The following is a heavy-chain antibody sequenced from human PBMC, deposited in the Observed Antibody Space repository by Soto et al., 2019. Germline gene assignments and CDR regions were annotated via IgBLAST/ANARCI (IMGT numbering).Heavy chain of an antibody. CDR1: GGSISSGGYY. CDR2: IYDSGIT. V-gene: IGHV4-31*03. J-gene: IGHJ3*02. CDR3: ARFGVYCSGGSCYQDAFDI. Sequence: QVQLQESSPGLVKPSQTLSLTCTVSGGSISSGGYYWSWIRQHPVKGMDWMGYIYDSGITYYNPSLKSRVTISVDTSKNQFSLKLSSVTAADTAVYDCARFGVYCSGGSCYQDAFDIWGQGRMVTVSS. D-gene: IGHD2-15*01.